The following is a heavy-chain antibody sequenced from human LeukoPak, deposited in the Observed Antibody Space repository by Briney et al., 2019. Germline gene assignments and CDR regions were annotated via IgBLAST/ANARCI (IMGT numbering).Heavy chain of an antibody. CDR2: IYFGDSDT. Sequence: GESLKISCQGSGYSFTNYWVAWVRQMPGKGLEWMGMIYFGDSDTRYSPSFQGQVTISADKSITTAYLQWSSLKASDTAIYYCARLSYGSGSYYKGYFDLWGRGTLVTVSS. J-gene: IGHJ2*01. CDR3: ARLSYGSGSYYKGYFDL. CDR1: GYSFTNYW. V-gene: IGHV5-51*01. D-gene: IGHD3-10*01.